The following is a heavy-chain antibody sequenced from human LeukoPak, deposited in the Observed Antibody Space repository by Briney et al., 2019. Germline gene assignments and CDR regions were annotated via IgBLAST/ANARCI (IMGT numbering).Heavy chain of an antibody. D-gene: IGHD3-10*01. J-gene: IGHJ4*02. Sequence: ASVKVSCKASGYTFTSYYMHWVRQAPGQGLEWMGIINPSGGSTSYAQTFQGRVTMTRDTSTSTVYMELSSLRSEDTAVYYCARESWFGESEAGYFDYWGQGTLVTVSS. CDR1: GYTFTSYY. CDR2: INPSGGST. CDR3: ARESWFGESEAGYFDY. V-gene: IGHV1-46*01.